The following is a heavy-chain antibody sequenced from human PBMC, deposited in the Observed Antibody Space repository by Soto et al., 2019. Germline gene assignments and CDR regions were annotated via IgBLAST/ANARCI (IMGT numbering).Heavy chain of an antibody. D-gene: IGHD5-12*01. CDR1: GFTFSDYY. J-gene: IGHJ4*02. V-gene: IGHV3-11*01. Sequence: PGGSLRLSCAASGFTFSDYYMSWIRQAPGKVLEWVSYISSSGSTIYYADSVKGRFTIPRDNAKNSLYLQMNSLRAEDTAVYYCARDSVLEMATILDYWGQGTLVTVYS. CDR2: ISSSGSTI. CDR3: ARDSVLEMATILDY.